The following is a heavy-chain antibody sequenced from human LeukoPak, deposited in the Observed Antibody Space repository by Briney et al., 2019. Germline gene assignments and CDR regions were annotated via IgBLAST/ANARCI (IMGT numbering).Heavy chain of an antibody. CDR1: GGSISSSSYY. CDR3: AIIAAAGTAYFQH. V-gene: IGHV4-39*07. J-gene: IGHJ1*01. D-gene: IGHD6-13*01. Sequence: PSETLSLTCTVSGGSISSSSYYWGWIRQPPGKGLEWIGSIYYSGSTYYNPSLKSRVTISVDTSKNQFSLKLSSVTAADTAVYYCAIIAAAGTAYFQHWGQGTLVTVSS. CDR2: IYYSGST.